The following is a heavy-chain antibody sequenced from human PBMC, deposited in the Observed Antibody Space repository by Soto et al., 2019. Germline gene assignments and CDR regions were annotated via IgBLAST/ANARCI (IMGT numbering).Heavy chain of an antibody. J-gene: IGHJ4*02. V-gene: IGHV4-30-4*08. D-gene: IGHD2-15*01. CDR3: AGGGARWPGYFDS. CDR1: GGSISGDYY. Sequence: SETLSLTCSVSGGSISGDYYWSWIRQSPEKGLEWIGYIYYSGSSYSNPALQSRLSMSLDTSKNQFSLKLRSVTAADTAVYYSAGGGARWPGYFDSWGQGALVTVSS. CDR2: IYYSGSS.